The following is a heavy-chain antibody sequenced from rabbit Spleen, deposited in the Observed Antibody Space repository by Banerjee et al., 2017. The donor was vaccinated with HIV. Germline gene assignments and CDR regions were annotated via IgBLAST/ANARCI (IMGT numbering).Heavy chain of an antibody. D-gene: IGHD6-1*01. J-gene: IGHJ2*01. CDR1: GFSFTYTNV. CDR2: IYTGDGSS. V-gene: IGHV1S45*01. CDR3: ARLGYGDVGYAFAFDP. Sequence: QEQLVESGGGLVQPEGSLTLTCKASGFSFTYTNVICWVRQAPGKGLELIACIYTGDGSSYYASWAKGRFTVSKTSSTTVTLQMTSLTAADTATYFCARLGYGDVGYAFAFDPWGQGTLVTVS.